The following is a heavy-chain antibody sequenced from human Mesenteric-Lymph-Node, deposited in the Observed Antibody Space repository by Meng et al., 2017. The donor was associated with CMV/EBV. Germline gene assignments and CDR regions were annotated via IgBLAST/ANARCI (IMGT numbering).Heavy chain of an antibody. CDR1: GFTFSSYA. J-gene: IGHJ6*02. Sequence: LSLTCAASGFTFSSYAMHWVRQAPGKGLEWVAVISYDGSNKYYADSVKGRFTISRDNSKNTLDLQMNSLRAEDTAVYYCARDRGQLEVQYYYYGMDVWGQGTTVTVSS. CDR3: ARDRGQLEVQYYYYGMDV. CDR2: ISYDGSNK. V-gene: IGHV3-30*14. D-gene: IGHD1-1*01.